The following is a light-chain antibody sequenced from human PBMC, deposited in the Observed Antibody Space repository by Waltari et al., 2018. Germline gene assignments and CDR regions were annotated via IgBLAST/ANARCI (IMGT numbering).Light chain of an antibody. V-gene: IGLV3-21*03. CDR3: QVWDSSSDVV. CDR1: NIGRKS. CDR2: DDS. Sequence: SYVLTQPPSVSVAPGKPARITCGGNNIGRKSVPWYQQKPGQAPVLVVYDDSDRPSGIPERFSGSNSGNTATLTISRVEAGDEADYYCQVWDSSSDVVFGGGTKLTVL. J-gene: IGLJ2*01.